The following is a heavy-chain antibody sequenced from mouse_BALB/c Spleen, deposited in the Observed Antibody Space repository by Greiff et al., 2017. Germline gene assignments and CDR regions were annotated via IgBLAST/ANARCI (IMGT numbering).Heavy chain of an antibody. CDR3: ARWGYYGSRRGYFDV. CDR1: GDSITSGY. J-gene: IGHJ1*01. D-gene: IGHD1-1*01. Sequence: EVKLMESGPSLVKPSQTLSLTCSVTGDSITSGYWNWIRKFPGNKLEYMGYISYSGSTYYNPSLKSRISITRDTSKNQYYLQLNSVTTEDTATYYCARWGYYGSRRGYFDVWGAGTTVTVSS. V-gene: IGHV3-8*02. CDR2: ISYSGST.